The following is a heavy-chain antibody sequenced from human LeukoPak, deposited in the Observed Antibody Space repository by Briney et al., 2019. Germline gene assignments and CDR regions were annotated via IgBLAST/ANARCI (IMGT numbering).Heavy chain of an antibody. CDR1: GFTFSSYG. V-gene: IGHV3-7*01. CDR2: IKQDGSEK. J-gene: IGHJ6*03. Sequence: PGGSLRLSCAASGFTFSSYGMSWVRQAPGKGLEWVANIKQDGSEKYYVDSVKGRFTISRDNAKNSLYLQMNSLRAEDTAVYYCARDGITMVRGLQIYYYYYMDVWGKGTTVTISS. D-gene: IGHD3-10*01. CDR3: ARDGITMVRGLQIYYYYYMDV.